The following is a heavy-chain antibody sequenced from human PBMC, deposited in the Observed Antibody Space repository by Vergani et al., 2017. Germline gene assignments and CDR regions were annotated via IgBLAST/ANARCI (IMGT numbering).Heavy chain of an antibody. CDR3: ARGIAAAGTAYFDY. Sequence: QVQLQESGPGLVEPSQTLSLTCTVSGGSISSGGYYWSWIRQHPGKGLEWIGYIYYSGSTYYKPSLKSLVTISVDTSKNQFSLKLSSVTAADTAVYYCARGIAAAGTAYFDYWGQGTLVTVSS. D-gene: IGHD6-13*01. V-gene: IGHV4-31*01. CDR2: IYYSGST. CDR1: GGSISSGGYY. J-gene: IGHJ4*02.